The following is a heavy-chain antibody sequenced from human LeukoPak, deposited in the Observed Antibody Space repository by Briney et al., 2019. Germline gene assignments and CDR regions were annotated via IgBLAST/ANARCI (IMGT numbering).Heavy chain of an antibody. CDR2: INWNGGRT. Sequence: TGGSLSLSCATSGFTFEDHGLSWVRQPPGKGLEWVSRINWNGGRTGYSDSVKGRFTISRDDAKKSVHLQMNSLRVEDTAVYYCVRGEGRGGWFDPWGQGILVTVSS. J-gene: IGHJ5*02. V-gene: IGHV3-20*04. CDR1: GFTFEDHG. D-gene: IGHD1-26*01. CDR3: VRGEGRGGWFDP.